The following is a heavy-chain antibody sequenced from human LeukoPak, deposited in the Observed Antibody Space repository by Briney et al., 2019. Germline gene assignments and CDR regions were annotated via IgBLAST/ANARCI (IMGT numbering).Heavy chain of an antibody. CDR1: GGSFSGYY. CDR2: INHSGST. J-gene: IGHJ5*02. Sequence: SETLSLTCAVYGGSFSGYYWSWIRQPPGRGLEWIGEINHSGSTNYNPSLKSRVTISVDTSKNQFSLKLSSVTAADTAVYYCAIHIVVVPAAKKKNWFDPWGQGTLVTVSS. V-gene: IGHV4-34*01. CDR3: AIHIVVVPAAKKKNWFDP. D-gene: IGHD2-2*01.